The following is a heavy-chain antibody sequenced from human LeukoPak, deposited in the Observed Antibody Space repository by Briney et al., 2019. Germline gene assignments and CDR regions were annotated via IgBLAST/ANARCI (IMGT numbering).Heavy chain of an antibody. V-gene: IGHV3-23*01. CDR2: ISSSGGTT. D-gene: IGHD5-24*01. Sequence: GGSLRLSCADSGFTLNTDAVNWVRQAPGKGLEWVSAISSSGGTTYYADSVKGRFSISIDNSKNTLYLRMNSLRAEDTAVYYCGKDRNAWPTNFDYWGQGILVTVSA. CDR1: GFTLNTDA. CDR3: GKDRNAWPTNFDY. J-gene: IGHJ4*02.